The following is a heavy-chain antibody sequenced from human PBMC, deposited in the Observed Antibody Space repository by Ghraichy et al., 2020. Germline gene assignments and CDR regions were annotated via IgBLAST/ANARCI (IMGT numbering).Heavy chain of an antibody. J-gene: IGHJ4*02. CDR3: VRDHGSGSFSFDY. Sequence: ASVKVSCKTSGYTFTNYNMHWVRQAPGQGLEWMGIVYPSGGATKYPQKFQGRVTVTRDKSTSTVYMELGSLTSEDTAVYYCVRDHGSGSFSFDYWGQGSLVTVYS. CDR2: VYPSGGAT. D-gene: IGHD1-26*01. V-gene: IGHV1-46*01. CDR1: GYTFTNYN.